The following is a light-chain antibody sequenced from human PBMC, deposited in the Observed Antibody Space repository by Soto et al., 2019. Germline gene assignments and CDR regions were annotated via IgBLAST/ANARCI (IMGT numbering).Light chain of an antibody. CDR2: SNN. CDR1: GSNIGSNT. J-gene: IGLJ1*01. V-gene: IGLV1-44*01. Sequence: QSVLTQPPSASGTPGQRVTISCSGSGSNIGSNTVNWYQQLPGTAPKLLIYSNNQRPSGVPDRFSGSKSGTSASLAISGLQSEDEADYYCAAWDDGLNGYVFGTGTKVTVL. CDR3: AAWDDGLNGYV.